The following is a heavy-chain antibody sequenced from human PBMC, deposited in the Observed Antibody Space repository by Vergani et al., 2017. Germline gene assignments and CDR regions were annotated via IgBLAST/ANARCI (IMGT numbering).Heavy chain of an antibody. J-gene: IGHJ4*02. D-gene: IGHD5-12*01. CDR1: GGTFSSYA. Sequence: VQLVQSGAEVKKPGSSVKVSCKASGGTFSSYAMSWVRQAPGKGLEWVSAISGSGGSTYYADSVKGRFTISRDNSKNTLYLQMNSLRAEDTAVYYCAKVHIGYSGSYFDYWGQGTLVTVSS. CDR3: AKVHIGYSGSYFDY. V-gene: IGHV3-23*04. CDR2: ISGSGGST.